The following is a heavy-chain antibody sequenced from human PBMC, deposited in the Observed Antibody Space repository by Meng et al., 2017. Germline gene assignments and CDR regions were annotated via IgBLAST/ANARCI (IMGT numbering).Heavy chain of an antibody. V-gene: IGHV3-23*04. Sequence: DVQLVESVGGVVQPRGALRLSCAASGFTVSSYWMHWVRQAQGKGLVWVSTINGVGVNTYYADSVKGRFTISRDNSKNTLYLQMNSLRAEDTAIYYCATQPRVGSYWGRGTLVTVSS. CDR1: GFTVSSYW. CDR3: ATQPRVGSY. D-gene: IGHD1-26*01. CDR2: INGVGVNT. J-gene: IGHJ4*02.